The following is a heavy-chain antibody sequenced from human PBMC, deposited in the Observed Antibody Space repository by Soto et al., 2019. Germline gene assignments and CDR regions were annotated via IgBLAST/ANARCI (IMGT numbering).Heavy chain of an antibody. Sequence: QVQLVQSGAEVKKPGASVKVSCKASGYTFTSYDINWVRQATGQGLEWMGWMNPNSGNTGYAQKFQGRVTMTRNTSISTAYMELSSLRSEDTAVYYCARGPMVATSYYYYGMDVWGQGTTVTVSS. J-gene: IGHJ6*02. D-gene: IGHD5-12*01. CDR1: GYTFTSYD. CDR2: MNPNSGNT. CDR3: ARGPMVATSYYYYGMDV. V-gene: IGHV1-8*01.